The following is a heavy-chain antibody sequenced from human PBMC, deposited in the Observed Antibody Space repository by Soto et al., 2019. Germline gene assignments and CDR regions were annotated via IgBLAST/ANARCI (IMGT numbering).Heavy chain of an antibody. Sequence: QVQLQESGPGLVKPSQTLSLTCTVSGGSISSGGYYWSWIRQHPGKGLEWIGYIYYSGSTYYNPFPKSRVTISVDTSKNQFSLKLSSVTAADTAVYYCARCSEGQWLVRDAFDIWGQGTMVTVSS. CDR2: IYYSGST. CDR3: ARCSEGQWLVRDAFDI. V-gene: IGHV4-31*03. J-gene: IGHJ3*02. CDR1: GGSISSGGYY. D-gene: IGHD6-19*01.